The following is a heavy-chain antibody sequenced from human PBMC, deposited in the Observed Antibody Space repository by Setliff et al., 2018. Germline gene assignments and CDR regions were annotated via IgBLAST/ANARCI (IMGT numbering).Heavy chain of an antibody. CDR1: ADSISSSYDY. V-gene: IGHV4-39*01. J-gene: IGHJ4*02. CDR2: IYNSGST. CDR3: ARLGYRGDLDY. D-gene: IGHD5-12*01. Sequence: SETLSLTCNVSADSISSSYDYWAWIRQPPGKGLEWIGSIYNSGSTYYNPSLKSRVSISVDTSKNQFSLKMSSVTAADTAVYYCARLGYRGDLDYWGQGTLVTVSS.